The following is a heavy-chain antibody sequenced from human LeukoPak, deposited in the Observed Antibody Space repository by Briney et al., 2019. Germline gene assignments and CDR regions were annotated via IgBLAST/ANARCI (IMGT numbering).Heavy chain of an antibody. Sequence: GGSLRLSCAASGFTFSSYAMSWVRQAPGKGLEWVSGISASGGRIYYADSVKGRFTISRDNSKNTLYLQMNSLRAEDTAVYCCAKDRPSIEGYFDSWGQGTLVTVSS. V-gene: IGHV3-23*01. J-gene: IGHJ4*02. CDR1: GFTFSSYA. CDR2: ISASGGRI. CDR3: AKDRPSIEGYFDS.